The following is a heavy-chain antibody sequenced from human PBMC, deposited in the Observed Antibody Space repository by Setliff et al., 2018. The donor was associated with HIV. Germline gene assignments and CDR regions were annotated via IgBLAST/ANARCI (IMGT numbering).Heavy chain of an antibody. CDR3: ARGSRGYSYAYYYYYMDV. J-gene: IGHJ6*03. CDR2: IYYSGTT. D-gene: IGHD5-18*01. V-gene: IGHV4-59*01. Sequence: SETLSLTCTVSGGSISSYYWSWIRQPPGKGLEWIGYIYYSGTTNYNPSLKSRVTISVDTSKNQFSLKLSSVTAADTAVYYCARGSRGYSYAYYYYYMDVWGKGTTVTVS. CDR1: GGSISSYY.